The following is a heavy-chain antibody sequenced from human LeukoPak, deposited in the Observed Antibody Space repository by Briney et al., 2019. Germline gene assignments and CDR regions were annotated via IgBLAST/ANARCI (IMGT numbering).Heavy chain of an antibody. CDR2: ISPNRDDT. D-gene: IGHD4-17*01. V-gene: IGHV1-2*02. CDR3: ARGKVDGDDFDY. J-gene: IGHJ4*02. CDR1: GYTFSGYH. Sequence: ASVKVSCKASGYTFSGYHMHWVRQAPGQGLEWMGWISPNRDDTNYAQKFQGRVTMTRDTSIGTAYMELSSLRSDDTAVYYCARGKVDGDDFDYWGQGTLVTVSS.